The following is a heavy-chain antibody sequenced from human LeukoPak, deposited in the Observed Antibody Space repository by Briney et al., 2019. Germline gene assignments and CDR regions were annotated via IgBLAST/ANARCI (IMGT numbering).Heavy chain of an antibody. CDR2: ITGSSGYI. CDR3: ARGSSGFDY. CDR1: EFTFSDYS. Sequence: GGSLRLSCAASEFTFSDYSMNWVRQAPGKGLEWVSSITGSSGYIYYADSVKGRFTISRDNAKNSLYLQMNSLRAEDTAVYYCARGSSGFDYWGQGTLVTVSS. D-gene: IGHD1-26*01. V-gene: IGHV3-21*01. J-gene: IGHJ4*02.